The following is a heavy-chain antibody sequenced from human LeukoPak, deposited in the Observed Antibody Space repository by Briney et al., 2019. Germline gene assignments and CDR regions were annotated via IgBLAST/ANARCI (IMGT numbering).Heavy chain of an antibody. CDR3: AKPISRLGKLSLSLDY. CDR2: IKEDGSEK. J-gene: IGHJ4*02. Sequence: HSGGSLRLSCAASGFPFSGIWMAWARQAPGKGLEWVAYIKEDGSEKHYVDSVKGRFTISRDNSKNTLYLQMNSLRAEDTAVYYCAKPISRLGKLSLSLDYWGQGTLVTVSS. CDR1: GFPFSGIW. D-gene: IGHD3-16*02. V-gene: IGHV3-7*03.